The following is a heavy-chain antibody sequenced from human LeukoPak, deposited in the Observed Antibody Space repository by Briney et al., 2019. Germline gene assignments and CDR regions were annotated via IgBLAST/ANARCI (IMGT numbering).Heavy chain of an antibody. D-gene: IGHD3-9*01. J-gene: IGHJ4*02. CDR2: IYYSGST. CDR1: GGSISSYY. CDR3: ARSGYPNPFDY. V-gene: IGHV4-59*01. Sequence: PSETLSLTCTVSGGSISSYYWSWLRQPPGKGLEWIGYIYYSGSTNYNPSLKSRVTISVDTSKNQFSLKLSPVTAADTAVYYCARSGYPNPFDYWGQGTLVTVSS.